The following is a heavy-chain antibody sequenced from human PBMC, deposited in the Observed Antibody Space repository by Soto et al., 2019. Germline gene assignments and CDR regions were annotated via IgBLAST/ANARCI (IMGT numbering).Heavy chain of an antibody. J-gene: IGHJ4*02. V-gene: IGHV4-30-2*01. D-gene: IGHD2-15*01. CDR3: AREYCSGGSCLFDY. Sequence: SETLSLTCAVSGGSISSGGYSWSWIRQPPGKGLEWIGYIYRSGSTYYNPSLKSRVTISVDRSKNQFSLKLSSVTAADTAVYYCAREYCSGGSCLFDYWGQGTLVTVSS. CDR2: IYRSGST. CDR1: GGSISSGGYS.